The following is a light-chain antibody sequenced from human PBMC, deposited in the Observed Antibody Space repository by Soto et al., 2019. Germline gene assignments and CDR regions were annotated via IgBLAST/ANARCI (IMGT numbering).Light chain of an antibody. CDR1: SSNIGAGYD. Sequence: QSALTQPPSLSGAPGQRVTISCTGSSSNIGAGYDVHWYQQLPGTAPKLLIYGNINRPSGVPDRFSGSKSGTSASLAITGLQAEDEADDYCQSYDSSLSGVLFGGGTKLTVL. CDR3: QSYDSSLSGVL. J-gene: IGLJ2*01. CDR2: GNI. V-gene: IGLV1-40*01.